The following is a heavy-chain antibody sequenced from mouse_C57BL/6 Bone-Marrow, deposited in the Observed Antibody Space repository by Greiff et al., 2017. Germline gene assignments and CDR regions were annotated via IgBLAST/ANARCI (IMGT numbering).Heavy chain of an antibody. CDR3: ARDYYGSSFWFAY. D-gene: IGHD1-1*01. Sequence: QVQLQQPGAELVMPGASVKLSCKASGYTFTSYWMHWVKQRPGQGLEWIGEIDPSDSYTNYNQKFKGKSTLTVDKSSSTAYIQLSSLTSEDSAVYYCARDYYGSSFWFAYWGQGTLVTVSA. CDR2: IDPSDSYT. V-gene: IGHV1-69*01. CDR1: GYTFTSYW. J-gene: IGHJ3*01.